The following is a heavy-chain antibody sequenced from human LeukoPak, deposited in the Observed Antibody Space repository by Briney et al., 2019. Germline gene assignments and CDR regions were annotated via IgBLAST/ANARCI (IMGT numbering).Heavy chain of an antibody. J-gene: IGHJ4*02. CDR1: GFTFSSYA. CDR2: ISGRGGSA. V-gene: IGHV3-23*01. CDR3: AKDQSLAVTNNLVSDY. D-gene: IGHD4-17*01. Sequence: GGSLRLSCAASGFTFSSYAMNWVRQAPGKGLEWVSIISGRGGSAYYADSVKGRFTISRDNSKNTMYLEMNSLRVEDTAVYYCAKDQSLAVTNNLVSDYWGQGTLVTVSS.